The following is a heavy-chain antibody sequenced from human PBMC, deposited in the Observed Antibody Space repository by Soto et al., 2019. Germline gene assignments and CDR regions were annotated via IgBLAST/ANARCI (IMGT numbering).Heavy chain of an antibody. Sequence: QVQLVQSGAEVRKPGSSLRVSCKSSGATFSTTGISWVRQAPGQGLEWMGGIIPLFGTPKYARKFQGRVSITADESTNTVYMDLNSLRPDDAAVYYCARASPVICGGDPCYRLDSSFDSWGQGSLVIVSS. CDR2: IIPLFGTP. CDR1: GATFSTTG. D-gene: IGHD2-21*02. CDR3: ARASPVICGGDPCYRLDSSFDS. J-gene: IGHJ5*01. V-gene: IGHV1-69*01.